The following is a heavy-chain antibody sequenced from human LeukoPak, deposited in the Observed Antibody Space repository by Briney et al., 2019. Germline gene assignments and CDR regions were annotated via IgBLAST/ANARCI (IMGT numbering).Heavy chain of an antibody. Sequence: GRSLRLSCAASGFTFSSYGMHWVRHAPGKGLEWVAVISYDGSNKYYADSVKGRFTISRGNSKNTLYLQMNSLRAEDTAVYYCAKPSSTSIYYFDYWGQGTLVTVSS. D-gene: IGHD2-2*01. CDR3: AKPSSTSIYYFDY. J-gene: IGHJ4*02. V-gene: IGHV3-30*18. CDR2: ISYDGSNK. CDR1: GFTFSSYG.